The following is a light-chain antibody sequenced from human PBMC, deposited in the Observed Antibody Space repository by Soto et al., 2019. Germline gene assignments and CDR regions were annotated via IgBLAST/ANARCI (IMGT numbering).Light chain of an antibody. CDR2: GAS. V-gene: IGKV3-20*01. CDR1: QYVGSDF. J-gene: IGKJ1*01. Sequence: LLPQSPGPLSFAPGESANSSVRARQYVGSDFLAWYQTKPGQAPRLILHGASSRATGIPDRFSGSGSGTDFTLTISRLEPEDFSAYYCQQYAGSPPWTFGQGTKVDIK. CDR3: QQYAGSPPWT.